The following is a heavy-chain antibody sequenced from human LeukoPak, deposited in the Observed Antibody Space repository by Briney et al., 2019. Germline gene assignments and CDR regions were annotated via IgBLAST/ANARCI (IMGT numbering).Heavy chain of an antibody. D-gene: IGHD6-13*01. CDR3: AIQSSSWYIDY. CDR1: GGSISSSSYY. Sequence: PSETLSLTCTVSGGSISSSSYYWGWIRQPPGKGLEWIGSIYYSGGTYYNPSLKSRVTISVDTSKNQFSLKLSSVTAADTAVYYCAIQSSSWYIDYWGRGTLVTVSS. J-gene: IGHJ4*02. V-gene: IGHV4-39*01. CDR2: IYYSGGT.